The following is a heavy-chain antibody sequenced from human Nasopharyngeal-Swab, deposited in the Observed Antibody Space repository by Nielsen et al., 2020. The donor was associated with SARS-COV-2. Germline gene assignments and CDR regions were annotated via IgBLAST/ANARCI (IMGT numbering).Heavy chain of an antibody. V-gene: IGHV2-5*02. J-gene: IGHJ4*02. CDR2: LYWDDDN. CDR1: GFSLSTSQVG. CDR3: VHSTGWRLDY. Sequence: SGPTLVKPSQTLTLTYTFSGFSLSTSQVGVSWVRQLPGKALEWLALLYWDDDNRYNPSLKNRITITRDTSKNQVVLTMTNMDPVDTATYYCVHSTGWRLDYWGQGTLVTVSS. D-gene: IGHD6-19*01.